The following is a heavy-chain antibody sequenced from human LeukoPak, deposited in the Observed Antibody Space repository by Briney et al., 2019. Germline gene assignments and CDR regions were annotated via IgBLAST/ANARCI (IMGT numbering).Heavy chain of an antibody. V-gene: IGHV3-48*01. D-gene: IGHD3-22*01. CDR3: ARGSTYYDSSGQVPFDY. CDR2: NSGSSSTI. CDR1: GFTFSSYS. J-gene: IGHJ4*02. Sequence: GGSLRLSCAASGFTFSSYSMKWVRQAPGRGVEWGSYNSGSSSTISYADSVKGRFTISRDNGKNTLYLQMNSLRAEDTAVYYCARGSTYYDSSGQVPFDYWGQGTLVTVSS.